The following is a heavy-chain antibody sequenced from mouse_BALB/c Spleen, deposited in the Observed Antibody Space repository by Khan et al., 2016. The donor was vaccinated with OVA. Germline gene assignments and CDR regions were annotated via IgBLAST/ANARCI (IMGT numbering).Heavy chain of an antibody. Sequence: EVELVESGGGLVQPGGSLKLSCVASGFTFSNYFMSWVRQTLEMRLEWVAYIRNGGGSTYYPTTVKGRFTISRDNAKNTLHLQMSSLKSEYTAMYYCARHAQTGLYFDYWGQGTTLTVSS. CDR3: ARHAQTGLYFDY. J-gene: IGHJ2*01. V-gene: IGHV5-12-2*01. CDR1: GFTFSNYF. CDR2: IRNGGGST.